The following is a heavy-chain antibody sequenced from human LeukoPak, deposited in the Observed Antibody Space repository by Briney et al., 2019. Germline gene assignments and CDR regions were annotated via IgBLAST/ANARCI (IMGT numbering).Heavy chain of an antibody. CDR3: ARDPPASSSTHSSSWSFDY. J-gene: IGHJ4*02. CDR2: IYSNGNT. CDR1: GGAISSYY. D-gene: IGHD6-13*01. V-gene: IGHV4-4*07. Sequence: SETLSLTCTVSGGAISSYYWSWIRQPAGKGLEWIGRIYSNGNTNYNPSLKSRVTMSVDTSKNQFSLKLDSVTAADTAVYYCARDPPASSSTHSSSWSFDYWGQGALVAVSS.